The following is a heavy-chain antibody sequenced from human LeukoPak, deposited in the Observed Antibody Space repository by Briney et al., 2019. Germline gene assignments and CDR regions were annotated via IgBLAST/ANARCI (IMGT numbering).Heavy chain of an antibody. Sequence: PSETLSLTCTVSGGSISSYYWSWIRQPPGKGLEWIGYIYYSGSTNYNPSLKSRVTISVDTSKNQFSLKLSFVTAADTAVYYCARDHYYMDVWGKGTTVTVSS. CDR3: ARDHYYMDV. J-gene: IGHJ6*03. V-gene: IGHV4-59*01. CDR1: GGSISSYY. CDR2: IYYSGST.